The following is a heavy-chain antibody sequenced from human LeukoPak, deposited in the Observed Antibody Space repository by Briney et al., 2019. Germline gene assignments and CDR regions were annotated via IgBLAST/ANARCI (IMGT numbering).Heavy chain of an antibody. CDR3: ARSSYGGPHYFDY. D-gene: IGHD1-26*01. V-gene: IGHV4-39*01. Sequence: SETLSLTCNVSGGSISSSTYYWGWIRQPPGEGLEWIGSIFYSGSTYYNPSLKSRVTISVDTSKNQFSLKLSSVTAADTAVYYCARSSYGGPHYFDYWGQGTLVTVSS. CDR2: IFYSGST. CDR1: GGSISSSTYY. J-gene: IGHJ4*02.